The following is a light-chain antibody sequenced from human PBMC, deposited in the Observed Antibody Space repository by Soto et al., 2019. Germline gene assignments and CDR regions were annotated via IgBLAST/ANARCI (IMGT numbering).Light chain of an antibody. Sequence: DSHMTQSPSSLSASVGDIVTITCRASQSISSYLNWYQQKPGKAPKFLIYAASSLQSGVPSRFSGSGSGTDFTLTISSLQTEDFATYYCQQSYNTPRTLGQGTKVDIK. V-gene: IGKV1-39*01. J-gene: IGKJ1*01. CDR1: QSISSY. CDR3: QQSYNTPRT. CDR2: AAS.